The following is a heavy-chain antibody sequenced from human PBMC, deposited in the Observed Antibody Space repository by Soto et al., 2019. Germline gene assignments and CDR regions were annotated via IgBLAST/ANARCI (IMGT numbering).Heavy chain of an antibody. D-gene: IGHD3-10*01. Sequence: PSETLSLTCTVSGGSISSGDYYWSWIRQHPGKGLEWIGYIYYSGSTYYNPSLKSRVTISVDTSKNQFSLKLSSVTAADTAVYYCARVFGFGGMDVWGQGTTVTVSS. CDR2: IYYSGST. J-gene: IGHJ6*02. V-gene: IGHV4-31*03. CDR3: ARVFGFGGMDV. CDR1: GGSISSGDYY.